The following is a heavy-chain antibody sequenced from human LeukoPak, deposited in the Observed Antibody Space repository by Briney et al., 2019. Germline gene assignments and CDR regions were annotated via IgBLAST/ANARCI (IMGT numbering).Heavy chain of an antibody. CDR3: ARDFTVNSLPDAFDI. V-gene: IGHV3-66*01. D-gene: IGHD4-17*01. J-gene: IGHJ3*02. CDR2: IYSGGST. Sequence: GGSLRLSCAASGFTVSSNYMSWVRQAPGKGLEWVSVIYSGGSTYYADSVKGRFTNSRDNSKNTLYLQMNSLRAEDTAVYYCARDFTVNSLPDAFDIWGQGTMVTVSS. CDR1: GFTVSSNY.